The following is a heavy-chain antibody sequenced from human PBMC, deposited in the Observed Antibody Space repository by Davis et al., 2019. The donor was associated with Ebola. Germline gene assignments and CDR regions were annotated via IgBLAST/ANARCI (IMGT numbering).Heavy chain of an antibody. J-gene: IGHJ4*02. CDR3: ARGWDSSGWQT. D-gene: IGHD6-19*01. CDR1: GGSISSYY. CDR2: IYYSGST. Sequence: MPSETLSLTCTVSGGSISSYYWSWIRQPPGKGLEWIGYIYYSGSTNYNPSLKSRVTISVDTSKNQFSLKLSSVTAADTAVYYCARGWDSSGWQTWGQGTLVTVSS. V-gene: IGHV4-59*01.